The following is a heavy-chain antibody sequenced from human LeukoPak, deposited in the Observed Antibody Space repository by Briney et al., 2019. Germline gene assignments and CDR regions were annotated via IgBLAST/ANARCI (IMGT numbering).Heavy chain of an antibody. CDR3: ARDGYCSSTSCRKNYYYYGMDV. Sequence: GGSLRLSCAASGFTFSSYGMHWVRQAPGKGLEWGAVIWYDGSNKYYADSVKGRFTISRDNSKNTLYLQTNSLRAEDTAVYYCARDGYCSSTSCRKNYYYYGMDVWGQGTTVTVSS. CDR2: IWYDGSNK. J-gene: IGHJ6*02. CDR1: GFTFSSYG. V-gene: IGHV3-33*01. D-gene: IGHD2-2*03.